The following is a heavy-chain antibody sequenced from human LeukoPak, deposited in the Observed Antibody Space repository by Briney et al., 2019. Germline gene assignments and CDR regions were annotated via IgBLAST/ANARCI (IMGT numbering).Heavy chain of an antibody. CDR1: GFNFSSYS. J-gene: IGHJ4*02. Sequence: PGGSLRLSCAASGFNFSSYSMSWVRQAPGKGLEWVSVISDSGGSTYYADSVKGRFTISRDNSKNTLYLQMNSLRAEDTAVYYCARSYVGADRYFDYWGQGTLVTVSS. CDR3: ARSYVGADRYFDY. V-gene: IGHV3-23*01. D-gene: IGHD1-26*01. CDR2: ISDSGGST.